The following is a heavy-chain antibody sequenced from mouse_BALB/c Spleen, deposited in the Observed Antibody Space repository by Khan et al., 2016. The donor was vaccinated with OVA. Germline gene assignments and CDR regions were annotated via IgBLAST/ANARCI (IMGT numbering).Heavy chain of an antibody. Sequence: EVQLVESGPGLVKPSQSLSLTCTVTGYSITSDYAWNWIRQFPGNKLEWMGYISYSGSTSYNPSLKSRISITRDTSKNQFFLQLNSVTTEDTATYYCARDGSRYNYAMDYWGQGNAGTGSS. V-gene: IGHV3-2*02. J-gene: IGHJ4*01. CDR3: ARDGSRYNYAMDY. CDR2: ISYSGST. CDR1: GYSITSDYA. D-gene: IGHD2-3*01.